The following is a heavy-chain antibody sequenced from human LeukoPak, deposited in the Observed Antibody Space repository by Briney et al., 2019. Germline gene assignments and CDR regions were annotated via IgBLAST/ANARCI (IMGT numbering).Heavy chain of an antibody. CDR1: GFSFNSYA. V-gene: IGHV3-33*06. D-gene: IGHD6-19*01. CDR3: AKYLSGIAVAGKVLLIPDPFDY. Sequence: PGTSLRLSCAASGFSFNSYAMHWVRQAPGKGLEWVTLIWFDGSNKYYTDSVKGRFTISRDNSKNTLYLQMNSLRAEDTAVYYCAKYLSGIAVAGKVLLIPDPFDYWGQGTLVTVSS. J-gene: IGHJ4*02. CDR2: IWFDGSNK.